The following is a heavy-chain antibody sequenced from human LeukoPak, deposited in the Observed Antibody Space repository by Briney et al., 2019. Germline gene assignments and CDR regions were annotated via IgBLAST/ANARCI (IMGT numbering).Heavy chain of an antibody. D-gene: IGHD6-19*01. J-gene: IGHJ4*02. CDR3: ASVTVAGTEGRSLGWGF. CDR2: IYAGGST. V-gene: IGHV3-66*01. Sequence: QPGGSLRLSCAASGFTVSSNYMTWVRQAPGKGLEWVSVIYAGGSTYYADSVKGRFTISRDNSKNTLYLQMNSLRAEDTAVYYCASVTVAGTEGRSLGWGFWGQGTLVTVSS. CDR1: GFTVSSNY.